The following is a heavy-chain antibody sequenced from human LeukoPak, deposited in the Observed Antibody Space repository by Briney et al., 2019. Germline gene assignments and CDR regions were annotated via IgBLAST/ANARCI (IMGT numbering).Heavy chain of an antibody. D-gene: IGHD3-22*01. CDR2: INPNSGGT. J-gene: IGHJ5*02. CDR3: ARSSSGYYRWFDP. Sequence: ASVKVSCKASGYTFTGYYMPWVRQAPGQGLEWMGWINPNSGGTNYAQKFQGRVTMTRDTSISTAYMELSRLRSDDTAVYYCARSSSGYYRWFDPWGQGTLVTVSS. V-gene: IGHV1-2*02. CDR1: GYTFTGYY.